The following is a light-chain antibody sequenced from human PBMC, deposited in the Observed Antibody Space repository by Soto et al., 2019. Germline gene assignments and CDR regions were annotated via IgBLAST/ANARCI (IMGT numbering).Light chain of an antibody. CDR1: SSDVGGYNY. CDR3: SSYTSSSTLYV. J-gene: IGLJ1*01. V-gene: IGLV2-14*01. Sequence: QSALTQPASVSGSPGQSITISCTGTSSDVGGYNYVSWYQQHPGKGPNLMIYDVTNRPSGVSNRFSGSKSGNTASLTISGLQAEDEADYYCSSYTSSSTLYVFGTGPKATVL. CDR2: DVT.